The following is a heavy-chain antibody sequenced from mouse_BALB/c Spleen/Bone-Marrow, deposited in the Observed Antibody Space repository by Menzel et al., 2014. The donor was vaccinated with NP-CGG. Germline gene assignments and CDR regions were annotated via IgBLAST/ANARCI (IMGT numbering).Heavy chain of an antibody. CDR2: INSNGGST. D-gene: IGHD1-1*02. CDR1: GFTFSSYV. CDR3: ARDRGSYGSPRAFAY. Sequence: EVQVVESGGGLVQPGGSLKLSCAASGFTFSSYVISWVRQTPDKRLELVATINSNGGSTYYPDSVKGRFTISRDNAKNTLYLQMSSLKSEDTAMYYCARDRGSYGSPRAFAYWGQGTLVTVSA. V-gene: IGHV5-6-3*01. J-gene: IGHJ3*01.